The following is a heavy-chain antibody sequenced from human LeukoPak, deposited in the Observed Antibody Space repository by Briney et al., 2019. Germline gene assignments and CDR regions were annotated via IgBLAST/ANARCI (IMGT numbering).Heavy chain of an antibody. D-gene: IGHD1-1*01. Sequence: GRSLRLSCAASGFTFDDYAMRWVRQAPGKGLEWVSGISWNSGSIGYADSVKGRFTISRDNAKNSLYLQMNSLRAEDTALYYCAKDPERYYYYGMDVWGQGTTVTVSS. CDR2: ISWNSGSI. V-gene: IGHV3-9*01. CDR3: AKDPERYYYYGMDV. J-gene: IGHJ6*02. CDR1: GFTFDDYA.